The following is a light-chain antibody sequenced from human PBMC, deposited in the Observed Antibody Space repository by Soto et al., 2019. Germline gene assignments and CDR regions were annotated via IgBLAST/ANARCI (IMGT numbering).Light chain of an antibody. Sequence: SVLTKPASVSRSPGQWITISYTGTSSDAGGYNYVSWYQQHPGKAPKLMIYDVSNRPSGVSNRFSGSKSGNTASLTISGLQAEDEADYYCSSYTSRSSSTYVFGTGTKVTVL. CDR2: DVS. CDR3: SSYTSRSSSTYV. V-gene: IGLV2-14*01. J-gene: IGLJ1*01. CDR1: SSDAGGYNY.